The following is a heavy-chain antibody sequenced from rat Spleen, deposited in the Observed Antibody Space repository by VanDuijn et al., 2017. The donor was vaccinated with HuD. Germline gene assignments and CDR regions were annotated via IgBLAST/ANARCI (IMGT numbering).Heavy chain of an antibody. J-gene: IGHJ1*01. Sequence: EVQLVESGGGLVQPGRSLKLSCAVSGHTFNNYWMSWIRQAPGKGLEWVASTTKTGGVIYYPDSVKGRFTISRENAQNTLYLQMNSLRSEDTATYYCSGSRVPWYLDFWGPGTMVTVSS. CDR3: SGSRVPWYLDF. V-gene: IGHV5-31*01. CDR2: TTKTGGVI. D-gene: IGHD1-11*01. CDR1: GHTFNNYW.